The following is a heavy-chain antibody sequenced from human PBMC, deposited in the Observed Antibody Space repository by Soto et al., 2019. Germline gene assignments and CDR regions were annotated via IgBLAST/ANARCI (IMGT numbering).Heavy chain of an antibody. V-gene: IGHV3-23*01. J-gene: IGHJ4*02. D-gene: IGHD1-26*01. CDR2: ISGSGGST. Sequence: GGSLRLSCAASGVTFSSYAMSWVRQAPGKGLEWVSAISGSGGSTYYADSVKGRFTISRDNSKNTLYLQMNSLRAEDTAVYYCAKVAGPYSGSYYKSKIDYWGQGTLVTVSS. CDR3: AKVAGPYSGSYYKSKIDY. CDR1: GVTFSSYA.